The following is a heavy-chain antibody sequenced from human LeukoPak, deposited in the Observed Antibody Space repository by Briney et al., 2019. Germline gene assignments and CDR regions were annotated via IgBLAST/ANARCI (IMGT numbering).Heavy chain of an antibody. CDR2: IYYSGST. D-gene: IGHD2-15*01. J-gene: IGHJ4*02. CDR1: GGSISSYY. CDR3: ARRYCSGGSCYSSLDY. Sequence: SEALSLTCTVSGGSISSYYWSWIRQPPGKGLEWIGYIYYSGSTNYNPSLKSRVTISVDTSKNQFSLKLSSATAADTAVYYCARRYCSGGSCYSSLDYWGQGSLVTVSS. V-gene: IGHV4-59*08.